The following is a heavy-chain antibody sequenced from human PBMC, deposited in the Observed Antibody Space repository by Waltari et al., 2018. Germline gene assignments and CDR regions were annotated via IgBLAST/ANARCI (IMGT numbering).Heavy chain of an antibody. Sequence: EVQLVESGGGLVQPGGSLRLSCAASGFTFGSHWMSCVRQAPGKGLEWVANLHEDGSEKNYVDSVKGRFTISRDNAKNSLYLQMNSLRAEDTAVYFCARDNSSSWYFFAYWGQGTVVTVSS. D-gene: IGHD6-13*01. J-gene: IGHJ4*02. CDR2: LHEDGSEK. V-gene: IGHV3-7*01. CDR3: ARDNSSSWYFFAY. CDR1: GFTFGSHW.